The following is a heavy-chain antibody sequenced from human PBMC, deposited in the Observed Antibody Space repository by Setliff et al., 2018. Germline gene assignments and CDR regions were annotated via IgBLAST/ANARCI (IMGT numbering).Heavy chain of an antibody. D-gene: IGHD3-16*02. CDR1: GASITSGGFY. Sequence: PSETLSLTCSVSGASITSGGFYWTWIRQPAGKGLEWIGHISPSGSTTYNPSVKSRVTISVDTSKNQFSLKVRSVTAADTAVYYCARGPSAEDYVWGTYRLDYWGQGTLVTVSS. CDR3: ARGPSAEDYVWGTYRLDY. V-gene: IGHV4-61*09. CDR2: ISPSGST. J-gene: IGHJ4*02.